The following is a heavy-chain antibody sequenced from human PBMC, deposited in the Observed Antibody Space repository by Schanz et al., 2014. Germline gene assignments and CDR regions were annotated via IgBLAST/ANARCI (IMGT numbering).Heavy chain of an antibody. J-gene: IGHJ4*03. Sequence: QVQLVQSGAAAKQPGASVKLSCKASGHSFTTYVLNWVRQAPGQGLEWMGLISPSVGNTSYAQKFRGRVTMTRDTSASTASMELRNVRYDDTALYYCARGMPYCSSTGCSGVDAYDDGGQGTLVTVSS. V-gene: IGHV1-46*01. D-gene: IGHD2-2*01. CDR3: ARGMPYCSSTGCSGVDAYDD. CDR2: ISPSVGNT. CDR1: GHSFTTYV.